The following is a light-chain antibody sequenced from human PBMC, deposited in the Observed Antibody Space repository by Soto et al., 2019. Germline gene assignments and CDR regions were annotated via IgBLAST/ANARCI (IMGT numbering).Light chain of an antibody. J-gene: IGKJ5*01. V-gene: IGKV1-39*01. CDR2: SSS. CDR3: QQTYITPIT. CDR1: QTINNN. Sequence: DIEMTQSPSSLSASVGDRVTISCRTSQTINNNLNWYQQRPGKAPKLLIYSSSSLMSGVPPRFSGSGSETEFTHTISSLQPEDFATYFCQQTYITPITFGQGTRLDIK.